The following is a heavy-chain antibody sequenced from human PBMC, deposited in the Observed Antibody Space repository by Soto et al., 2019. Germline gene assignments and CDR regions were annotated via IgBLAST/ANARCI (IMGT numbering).Heavy chain of an antibody. Sequence: EVQLLESGGGLVQPGGSLRLSCAASGSTLTRDAMNWVRQAPGKGLEWVSLISGSGGRTYYADSVKGRFTISRDDSKNTLYLQMNSLRAEDTAVYDCARDHVGDYGALGGFDYWGQGTLVTVSS. D-gene: IGHD4-17*01. CDR3: ARDHVGDYGALGGFDY. CDR2: ISGSGGRT. CDR1: GSTLTRDA. J-gene: IGHJ4*02. V-gene: IGHV3-23*01.